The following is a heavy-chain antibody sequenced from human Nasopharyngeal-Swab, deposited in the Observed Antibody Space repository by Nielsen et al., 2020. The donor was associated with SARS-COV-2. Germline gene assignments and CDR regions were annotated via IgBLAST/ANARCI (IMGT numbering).Heavy chain of an antibody. CDR2: IIPIFGTT. V-gene: IGHV1-69*06. J-gene: IGHJ5*02. CDR1: GGTFSSYA. Sequence: SVKVSCKASGGTFSSYAISWVRQAPGQGLEWMGGIIPIFGTTIYAQKFQGRVTMTEDTSTDTAYMELSSLRSEDTAVYYCATSLGSYDSSGYYHGRFDPWGQGTLVTVSS. D-gene: IGHD3-22*01. CDR3: ATSLGSYDSSGYYHGRFDP.